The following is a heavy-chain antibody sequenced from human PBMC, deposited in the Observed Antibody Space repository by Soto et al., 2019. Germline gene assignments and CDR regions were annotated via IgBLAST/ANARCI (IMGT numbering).Heavy chain of an antibody. D-gene: IGHD3-22*01. Sequence: SETLSLTCTVSCVSISSYYWSWIRQTPGKGLEWIGDIVHTGGTKYKPSLKSRVNKSVDKTKKLFSLTLTSVTAADTAVYYCASGYYEKIIWGVPEYFQHWSQGTLVTVSS. CDR1: CVSISSYY. CDR3: ASGYYEKIIWGVPEYFQH. J-gene: IGHJ1*01. V-gene: IGHV4-59*01. CDR2: IVHTGGT.